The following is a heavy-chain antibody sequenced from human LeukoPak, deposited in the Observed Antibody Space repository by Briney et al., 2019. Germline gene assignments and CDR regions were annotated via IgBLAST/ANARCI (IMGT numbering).Heavy chain of an antibody. Sequence: ASVKVSCKASGYTFTSYGISWVRQAPGQGLEWMGWISAYNGNTNYAQKLQGRVTMTTDTSTSTAYMELRSLRSDDTAVYYCARGGGYCSSTSCPRDAFDIWGQGTMVTVSS. CDR3: ARGGGYCSSTSCPRDAFDI. CDR2: ISAYNGNT. D-gene: IGHD2-2*01. CDR1: GYTFTSYG. J-gene: IGHJ3*02. V-gene: IGHV1-18*01.